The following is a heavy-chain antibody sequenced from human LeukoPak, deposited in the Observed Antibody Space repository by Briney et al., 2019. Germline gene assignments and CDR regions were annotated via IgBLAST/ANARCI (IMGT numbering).Heavy chain of an antibody. D-gene: IGHD3-10*01. CDR3: ARDLNFYASGRGFDY. Sequence: GGSPRLSCAASGFTFSSYSMNWVRQAPGKGLEWVSSITGSSDYIHYADSVRGRFTISRDNAKNSLYLQMNSLRAEDTAVYYCARDLNFYASGRGFDYWGQGTLVTVSS. CDR2: ITGSSDYI. V-gene: IGHV3-21*01. J-gene: IGHJ4*02. CDR1: GFTFSSYS.